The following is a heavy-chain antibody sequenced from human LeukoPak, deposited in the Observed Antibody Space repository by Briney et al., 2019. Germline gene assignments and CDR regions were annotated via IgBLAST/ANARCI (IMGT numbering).Heavy chain of an antibody. D-gene: IGHD3-3*01. CDR1: GFTFSSCG. CDR3: AKGSGYDFWSGYTSLLDY. Sequence: PGGSLRLSCAASGFTFSSCGMHWVRQAPGKGLEWVAVISYDGSNKYYADSVKGRFTISRDNSKNTLYLQMNSLRAEDTAVYYCAKGSGYDFWSGYTSLLDYWGQGTLVTVSS. J-gene: IGHJ4*02. CDR2: ISYDGSNK. V-gene: IGHV3-30*18.